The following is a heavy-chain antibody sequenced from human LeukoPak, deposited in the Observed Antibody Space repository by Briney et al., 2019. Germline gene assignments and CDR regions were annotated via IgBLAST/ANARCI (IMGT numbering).Heavy chain of an antibody. V-gene: IGHV4-34*01. CDR3: ARGYRITMIVVVPNWFDP. CDR2: INHSGST. Sequence: SETLSLTCAVYGGSFSGHYWSWIRQPPGKGLEWIGEINHSGSTNYNPSLKSRVTISVDTSKNQFSLKLSSVTAADTAVYYCARGYRITMIVVVPNWFDPWGQGTLDTVSS. J-gene: IGHJ5*02. D-gene: IGHD3-22*01. CDR1: GGSFSGHY.